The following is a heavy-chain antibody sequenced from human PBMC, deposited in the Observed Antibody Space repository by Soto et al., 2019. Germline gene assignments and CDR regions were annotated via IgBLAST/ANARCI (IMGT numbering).Heavy chain of an antibody. D-gene: IGHD2-2*01. J-gene: IGHJ5*02. CDR3: AREEGYCTSTSCSRLMGWFDP. V-gene: IGHV4-4*07. CDR1: GXSLSDYY. CDR2: ISASGNT. Sequence: XTLSLPCTVSGXSLSDYYWNWIRQPAGKGLEGIGNISASGNTNYNPSLRSRVTMSVDTSKNQFSLKVTSVTAADTDVYFCAREEGYCTSTSCSRLMGWFDPWGRGTLVTVSS.